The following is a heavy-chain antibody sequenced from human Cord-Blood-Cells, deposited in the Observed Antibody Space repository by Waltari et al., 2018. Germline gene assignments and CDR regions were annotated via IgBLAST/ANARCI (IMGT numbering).Heavy chain of an antibody. D-gene: IGHD7-27*01. J-gene: IGHJ2*01. V-gene: IGHV3-7*01. CDR1: GFTFSSYR. CDR3: AREGPVTGEVGNFDL. CDR2: IKQNGSEK. Sequence: EVQLVESGGGLVQPGGALRLSCAASGFTFSSYRLRWVRKAPGQGLEGLDNIKQNGSEKYYVDSVKGRFTISRDNAKNSLYLQMNSLRAEDTAVYYCAREGPVTGEVGNFDLWGRGTLVTVSS.